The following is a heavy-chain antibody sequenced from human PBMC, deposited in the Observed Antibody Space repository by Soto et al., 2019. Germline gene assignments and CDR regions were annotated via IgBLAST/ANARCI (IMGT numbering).Heavy chain of an antibody. CDR2: LNRDGSST. CDR3: ARGGSSSPNGMDV. V-gene: IGHV3-74*01. D-gene: IGHD2-2*01. J-gene: IGHJ6*02. Sequence: GGSLRLSCAASGFTFSNYWMHWVRQAPGKGLMWVSRLNRDGSSTDYADSVKGRFAISRDIAKSTVYLQMNSLRAEDTAMYYCARGGSSSPNGMDVWGQGTTVTVSS. CDR1: GFTFSNYW.